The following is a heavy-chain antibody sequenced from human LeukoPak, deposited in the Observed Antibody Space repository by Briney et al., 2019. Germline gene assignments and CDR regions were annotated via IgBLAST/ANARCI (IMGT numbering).Heavy chain of an antibody. J-gene: IGHJ4*02. CDR3: AKTSDQLLYSKFDF. V-gene: IGHV3-30*02. D-gene: IGHD2-2*02. Sequence: PGGSLRLSCSTSGFTCSFYGMHWVRQAPGKGLEWVAFIQYDGSFKFYADSVQGRFSISRDNSKNTLFLQMNSLRADDTAVYYCAKTSDQLLYSKFDFWGQGTLVTVSS. CDR1: GFTCSFYG. CDR2: IQYDGSFK.